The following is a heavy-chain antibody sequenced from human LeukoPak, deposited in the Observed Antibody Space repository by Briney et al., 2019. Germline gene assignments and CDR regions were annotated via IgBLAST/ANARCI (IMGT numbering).Heavy chain of an antibody. Sequence: SETLSLTCTVSGGSISSDYWTWIRQPPGKGLEWIGYIYYSGSTNYNPSLKSRVTMSVDTSKNQFSLKLTSVTAADTAVYYCARYGGYGYFDYWGQGTLVTVSS. V-gene: IGHV4-59*01. CDR1: GGSISSDY. CDR2: IYYSGST. D-gene: IGHD4-17*01. J-gene: IGHJ4*02. CDR3: ARYGGYGYFDY.